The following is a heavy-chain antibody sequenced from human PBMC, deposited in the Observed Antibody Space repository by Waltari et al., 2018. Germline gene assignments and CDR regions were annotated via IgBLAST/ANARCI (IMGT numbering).Heavy chain of an antibody. V-gene: IGHV4-39*01. J-gene: IGHJ3*01. CDR1: GGSIITPKFY. D-gene: IGHD5-12*01. Sequence: QVQLQESGPGLVKPSETLSLTCSVSGGSIITPKFYWGWIRKPPGQALEWIGTISHSGATYTSPSLQSRVTLSRDTSKNQFSLTLGSVTASDTAVYYCATYIGASVGTAAFDVWGQGTMVSVSS. CDR2: ISHSGAT. CDR3: ATYIGASVGTAAFDV.